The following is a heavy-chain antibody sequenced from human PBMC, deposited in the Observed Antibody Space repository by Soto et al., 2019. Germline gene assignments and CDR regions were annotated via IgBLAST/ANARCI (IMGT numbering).Heavy chain of an antibody. CDR3: SRARYCTSPSCYNHYYYGMDI. D-gene: IGHD2-2*02. CDR1: GYTFTKYG. CDR2: IGVYNGKT. V-gene: IGHV1-18*04. Sequence: QLVQSGGEVKKPGASVRVSCKASGYTFTKYGLTWVRQAPGQGLEWLGWIGVYNGKTNYARKLQGRVIMTADTSASTAYMELRSLRSDDTAVYYCSRARYCTSPSCYNHYYYGMDIWGQGTTVSVSS. J-gene: IGHJ6*02.